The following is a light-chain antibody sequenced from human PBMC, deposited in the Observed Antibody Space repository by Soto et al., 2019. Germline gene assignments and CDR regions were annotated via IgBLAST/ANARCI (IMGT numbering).Light chain of an antibody. V-gene: IGLV2-14*01. CDR2: EVS. CDR1: SSDVGGYNY. J-gene: IGLJ2*01. CDR3: SSYTSSSTLVV. Sequence: QSALTQPASVSGSPGQSFNISCTGTSSDVGGYNYVSWYQQHPGKAPKLMIYEVSNRPSGVSNRFSGSKSGNTASLTISGLQAEDEADYYCSSYTSSSTLVVFGGRTKLTVL.